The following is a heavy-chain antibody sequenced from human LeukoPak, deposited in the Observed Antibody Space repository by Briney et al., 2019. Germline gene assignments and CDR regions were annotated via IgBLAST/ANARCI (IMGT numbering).Heavy chain of an antibody. J-gene: IGHJ3*02. Sequence: SVKVSCKASGGTFSSYAISWVRRAPGQGLEWMGGIIPIFGTANYAQKFQGRVTITTDESTSTAYMELSSLRSEDTAVYYCARTERPPGLDAFDIWGQGTMVTVSS. CDR2: IIPIFGTA. V-gene: IGHV1-69*05. CDR3: ARTERPPGLDAFDI. D-gene: IGHD5-24*01. CDR1: GGTFSSYA.